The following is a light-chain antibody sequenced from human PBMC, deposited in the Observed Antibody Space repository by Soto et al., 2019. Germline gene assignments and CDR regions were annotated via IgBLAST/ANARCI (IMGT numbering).Light chain of an antibody. CDR1: QSINSSY. Sequence: VLTQSPGTLSLSPGERATISCRASQSINSSYLAWYQHKPGQAPRLLFYGASSRATGIPHRFSGSASGTDFTLTISRLEPEDCGVYYCQQYGSSPRTFGQGTKVEIK. V-gene: IGKV3-20*01. CDR2: GAS. J-gene: IGKJ1*01. CDR3: QQYGSSPRT.